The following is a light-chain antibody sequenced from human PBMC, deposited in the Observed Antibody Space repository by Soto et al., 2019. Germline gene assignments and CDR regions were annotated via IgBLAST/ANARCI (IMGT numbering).Light chain of an antibody. CDR3: CSFVGSGTYF. CDR2: EDS. CDR1: SSDVGNYDL. V-gene: IGLV2-23*01. J-gene: IGLJ1*01. Sequence: QSALTQPASVSGSPGQSITISCTGTSSDVGNYDLVSWYQQHPGKAPKLIIYEDSKRPSGVSNRFSGSKSGNTASLTISGLQAEDEADYYCCSFVGSGTYFFGTGTKVTVL.